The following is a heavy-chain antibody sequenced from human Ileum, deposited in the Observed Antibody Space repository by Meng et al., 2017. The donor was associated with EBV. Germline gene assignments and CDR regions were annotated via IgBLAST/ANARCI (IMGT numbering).Heavy chain of an antibody. D-gene: IGHD3-22*01. Sequence: QVQLQESGPGLVKPSEXLSLSCSVSGGSIGSYYWSWIRQPPGKGLEWIGFIYYTGTTNYNPSLGSRVTISFDPATTQFSLNLISVTAADTAVYYCVRGDDSNGYGDSWGQGTLVTVSS. V-gene: IGHV4-59*01. CDR1: GGSIGSYY. J-gene: IGHJ5*01. CDR2: IYYTGTT. CDR3: VRGDDSNGYGDS.